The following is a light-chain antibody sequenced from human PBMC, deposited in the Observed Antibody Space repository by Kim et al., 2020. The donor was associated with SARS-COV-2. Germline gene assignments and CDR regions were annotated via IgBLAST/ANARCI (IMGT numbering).Light chain of an antibody. CDR3: NPRDSRENHLI. J-gene: IGLJ1*01. V-gene: IGLV3-19*01. CDR1: SLRTSL. Sequence: SSELTQDPAVSVALGQTVNITCQGDSLRTSLASWYQQKPGQAPVLVSHGKNSRPSGSPDRLSASSSGNTASLTITGAQAEDEAGYYCNPRDSRENHLIFG. CDR2: GKN.